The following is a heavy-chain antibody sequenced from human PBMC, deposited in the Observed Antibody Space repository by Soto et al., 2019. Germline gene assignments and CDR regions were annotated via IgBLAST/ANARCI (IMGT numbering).Heavy chain of an antibody. CDR2: IYYSGST. CDR1: GGSISSGDYY. CDR3: ARDTNNWFDP. V-gene: IGHV4-30-4*01. Sequence: SETLSLTCTVSGGSISSGDYYWSWIRQPPGKGLEWIGYIYYSGSTYYNPSLTSRVTISVDTSKNQFSLKLSSVTAADTAVYYCARDTNNWFDPWGQGTLVTVSS. J-gene: IGHJ5*02. D-gene: IGHD2-2*01.